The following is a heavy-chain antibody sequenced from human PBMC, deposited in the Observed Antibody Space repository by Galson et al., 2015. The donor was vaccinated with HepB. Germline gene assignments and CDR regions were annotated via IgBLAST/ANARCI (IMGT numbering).Heavy chain of an antibody. Sequence: SVKVSCKASGYTLPSNAMNWARQAPGQGLEWMGWINTDTGNPTYAQGFTGRFVFSLDTSVSTAYLQISSLKAEDTAVYYCARAKFYHEGSRYYYYFDYWGQGTLVTVSS. D-gene: IGHD3-22*01. V-gene: IGHV7-4-1*02. J-gene: IGHJ4*02. CDR1: GYTLPSNA. CDR2: INTDTGNP. CDR3: ARAKFYHEGSRYYYYFDY.